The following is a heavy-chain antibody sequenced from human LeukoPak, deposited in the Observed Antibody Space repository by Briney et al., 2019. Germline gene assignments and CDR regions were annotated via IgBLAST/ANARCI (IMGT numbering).Heavy chain of an antibody. J-gene: IGHJ2*01. D-gene: IGHD6-19*01. CDR2: IYYSGST. Sequence: SETLSLTCTVSGGSISSYYWSWIRQPPGKGLEWIGYIYYSGSTNYNPSLKSRVTISVDTSKNQFSLKLSSVTAADTAVYYCARDLRAVAGIRGLYFDLWGRGTLVTVSS. CDR3: ARDLRAVAGIRGLYFDL. V-gene: IGHV4-59*01. CDR1: GGSISSYY.